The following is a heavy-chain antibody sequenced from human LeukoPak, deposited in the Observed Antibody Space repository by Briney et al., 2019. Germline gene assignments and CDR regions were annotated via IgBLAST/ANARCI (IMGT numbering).Heavy chain of an antibody. J-gene: IGHJ6*02. Sequence: SETLSLTCTVSGGSISSSSYYWGWIRQPPGKGLEWIGSTYYSGSTYYNPSLKSRVTISVDTSKNQFSLNLSSVTAADTAVYYCARDGQEPYYYYGMDVWGQGTTVTVSS. CDR2: TYYSGST. CDR3: ARDGQEPYYYYGMDV. D-gene: IGHD1-14*01. CDR1: GGSISSSSYY. V-gene: IGHV4-39*07.